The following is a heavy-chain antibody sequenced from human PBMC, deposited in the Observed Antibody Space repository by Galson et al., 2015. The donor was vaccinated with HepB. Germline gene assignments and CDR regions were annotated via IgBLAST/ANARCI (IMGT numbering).Heavy chain of an antibody. CDR2: TYYRSMWYT. J-gene: IGHJ4*02. CDR1: GDSVSNNNAA. CDR3: AREEAGTYCFDN. V-gene: IGHV6-1*01. D-gene: IGHD6-19*01. Sequence: CAVSGDSVSNNNAAWNWIRQSPSRGLEWLGRTYYRSMWYTDYAPSVKSRITVNPYTSTNQFSLGVTSVTPDYTAVYFCAREEAGTYCFDNWGQGTLVTVSS.